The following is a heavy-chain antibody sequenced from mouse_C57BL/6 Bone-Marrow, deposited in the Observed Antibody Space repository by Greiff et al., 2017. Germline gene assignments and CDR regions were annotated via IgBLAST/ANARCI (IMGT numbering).Heavy chain of an antibody. J-gene: IGHJ3*01. CDR3: ARSPYYGSSGFAY. CDR2: IWSGGST. D-gene: IGHD1-1*01. Sequence: QVQLKESGPGLVQPSQSLSITCTVSGFSLTSYGVHWVRQSPGKGLEWLGVIWSGGSTDYNAAFISRLSISKDNSKSQVFFKMNSLQADDTAIYYCARSPYYGSSGFAYWGQGTLVTVSA. V-gene: IGHV2-2*01. CDR1: GFSLTSYG.